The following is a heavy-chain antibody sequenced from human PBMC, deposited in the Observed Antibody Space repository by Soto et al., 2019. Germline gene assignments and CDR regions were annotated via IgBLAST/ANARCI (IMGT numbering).Heavy chain of an antibody. Sequence: SLRLSCAASGFTFSDYYMSWIRQAPGKGLEWVSYISSSSSYTNYADSVKGRFTISRDNAKNSLYLQMNSLRAEDTAVYYCAREGLPRAVDYWGQGTLVTVSS. J-gene: IGHJ4*02. CDR1: GFTFSDYY. V-gene: IGHV3-11*06. CDR2: ISSSSSYT. CDR3: AREGLPRAVDY.